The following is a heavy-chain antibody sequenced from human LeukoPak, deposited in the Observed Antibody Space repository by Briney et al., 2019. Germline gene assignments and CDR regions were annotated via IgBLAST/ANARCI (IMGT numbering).Heavy chain of an antibody. CDR2: MNPNSGNT. CDR1: GYTFTSYD. V-gene: IGHV1-8*03. Sequence: ASVKVSCKASGYTFTSYDINWVRQATGQGLEWMGWMNPNSGNTGYAQKFQGRVTITRYTSISTAYMELSSLRSEDTAVYYCASASYSGDYYYYYMDVWGKGTTVTISS. D-gene: IGHD2-21*01. J-gene: IGHJ6*03. CDR3: ASASYSGDYYYYYMDV.